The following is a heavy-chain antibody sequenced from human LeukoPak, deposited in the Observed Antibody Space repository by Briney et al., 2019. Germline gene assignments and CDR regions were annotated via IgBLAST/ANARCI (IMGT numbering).Heavy chain of an antibody. D-gene: IGHD3-22*01. CDR2: ISSTGGTT. CDR1: GITFSSYG. J-gene: IGHJ4*02. Sequence: PGGSLRLSCAASGITFSSYGMSWVRQAPGKGLEWVSSISSTGGTTYYADSVKGRFTISRDNSKNTLYLQMNSLRAEDTAVYYCARDYYYDSSGYYRWGQGTLVTVSS. V-gene: IGHV3-23*01. CDR3: ARDYYYDSSGYYR.